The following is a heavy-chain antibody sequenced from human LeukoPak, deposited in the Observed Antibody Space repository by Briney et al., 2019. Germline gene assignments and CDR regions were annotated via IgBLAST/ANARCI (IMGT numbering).Heavy chain of an antibody. V-gene: IGHV3-21*01. CDR2: ISSSSRYI. J-gene: IGHJ4*02. CDR3: ARSPPLPH. CDR1: GFTFSSYS. Sequence: GGSLRLSCAASGFTFSSYSMNWVRQAPGKGLEWVSSISSSSRYIYYADSVKGRFTISRDNAKNSLYLQMNSLRVDDTAVYYCARSPPLPHWGQGTLVTVYS.